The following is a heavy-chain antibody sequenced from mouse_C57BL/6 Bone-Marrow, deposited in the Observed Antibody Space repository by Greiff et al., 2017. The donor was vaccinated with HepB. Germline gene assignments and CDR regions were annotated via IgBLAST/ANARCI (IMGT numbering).Heavy chain of an antibody. Sequence: EVKLMESGPGLVKPSQSLSLTCSVTGYSITSGYYWNWIRQFPGNKLEWMGYISYDGSNNYNPSLKNRISITRDTSKNQFFLKLNSVTTEDTATYYCARVDSSGYAMDYWGQGTSVTVSS. CDR1: GYSITSGYY. J-gene: IGHJ4*01. CDR3: ARVDSSGYAMDY. CDR2: ISYDGSN. V-gene: IGHV3-6*01. D-gene: IGHD3-2*02.